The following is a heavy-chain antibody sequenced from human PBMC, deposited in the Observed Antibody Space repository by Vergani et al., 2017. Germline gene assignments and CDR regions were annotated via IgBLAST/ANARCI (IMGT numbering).Heavy chain of an antibody. CDR3: ARAGYCSGGSCYSAEGYFDL. CDR2: IGTAGDT. Sequence: EVQLLESGGGLVQPGGSLRLSCAASGFTFSSYDMHWVRQATGKGLEWVSAIGTAGDTYYPGSVKGRFTISRENAKNSLYLQMNSLRAGDTAVYYCARAGYCSGGSCYSAEGYFDLWGRGTLVTVSS. CDR1: GFTFSSYD. D-gene: IGHD2-15*01. V-gene: IGHV3-13*01. J-gene: IGHJ2*01.